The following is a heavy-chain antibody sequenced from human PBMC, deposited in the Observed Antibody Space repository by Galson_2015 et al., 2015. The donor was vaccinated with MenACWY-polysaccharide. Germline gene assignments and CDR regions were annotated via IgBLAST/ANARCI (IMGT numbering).Heavy chain of an antibody. J-gene: IGHJ4*02. CDR3: AHVLRYFDWAPFDY. Sequence: PALVKPTQTLTLTCTFSGFSLSTSVVGVGWIRQPPGKALEWLALIYWDDDKRYSPSLKSRLTITKDTSKNQVVLTMTNMDPVDTATYYCAHVLRYFDWAPFDYWGQGTLVTVSS. D-gene: IGHD3-9*01. CDR2: IYWDDDK. CDR1: GFSLSTSVVG. V-gene: IGHV2-5*02.